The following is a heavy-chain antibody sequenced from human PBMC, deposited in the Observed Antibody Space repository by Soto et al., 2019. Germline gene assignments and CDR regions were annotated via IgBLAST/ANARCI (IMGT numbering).Heavy chain of an antibody. CDR2: IIPIFGTA. CDR1: GGTFSSYA. Sequence: QVQLVQSGAEVKKPGSSVKVSCKASGGTFSSYAISWVRQAPGHGLEWMGGIIPIFGTANYAQKFQGRVTITADESTSTAYIERSSLRSEDTAVYYCARDIVSGSYGADFDYWGQGTLVTVSS. J-gene: IGHJ4*02. V-gene: IGHV1-69*01. CDR3: ARDIVSGSYGADFDY. D-gene: IGHD1-26*01.